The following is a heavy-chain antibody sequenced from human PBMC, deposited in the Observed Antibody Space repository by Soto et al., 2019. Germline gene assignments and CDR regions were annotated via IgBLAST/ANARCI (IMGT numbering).Heavy chain of an antibody. D-gene: IGHD3-22*01. CDR1: GGSISSYY. Sequence: QVQLQESGPGLVKPSETLSLTCTVSGGSISSYYWSWIRQPPGKGLEWIGYIYYSGSTNYNPSLMSRVTISVDPSKNQFSLKLSSVSAAGTAVYYCAGISSSGYYYTWMTWFDPWGQGTLVTVSS. CDR2: IYYSGST. CDR3: AGISSSGYYYTWMTWFDP. J-gene: IGHJ5*02. V-gene: IGHV4-59*08.